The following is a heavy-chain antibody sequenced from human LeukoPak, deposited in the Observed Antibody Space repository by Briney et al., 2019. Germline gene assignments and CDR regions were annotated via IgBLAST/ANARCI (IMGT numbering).Heavy chain of an antibody. J-gene: IGHJ4*02. CDR3: AKDLESYDSSGSTFDY. CDR2: IRYDGSNK. D-gene: IGHD3-22*01. V-gene: IGHV3-30*02. Sequence: GGSLRLSCAASGFTFSSYGMHWVRQAPGKGLEWVAFIRYDGSNKYYADSVRGRFTISRDNSNLYLQMNSLRAEDTAVYYCAKDLESYDSSGSTFDYWGQGTLVTVSS. CDR1: GFTFSSYG.